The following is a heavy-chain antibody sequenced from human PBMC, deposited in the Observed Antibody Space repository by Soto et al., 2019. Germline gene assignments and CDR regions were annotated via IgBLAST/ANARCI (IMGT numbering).Heavy chain of an antibody. V-gene: IGHV3-30-3*01. CDR2: ISYDGSNK. J-gene: IGHJ4*02. D-gene: IGHD3-22*01. CDR3: ARDRAFTYYYDSSGLNFDY. Sequence: HPGGSLRLSCAASGFTFSSYAMHWVRQAPGKGLEWVAVISYDGSNKYYADSVKGRFTISRDNSKNTLYLQMNSLRAEDTAVYYCARDRAFTYYYDSSGLNFDYWGQGTLVTVSS. CDR1: GFTFSSYA.